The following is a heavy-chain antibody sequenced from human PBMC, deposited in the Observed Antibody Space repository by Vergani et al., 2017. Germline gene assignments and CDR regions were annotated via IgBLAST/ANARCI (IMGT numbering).Heavy chain of an antibody. CDR3: AGGGGPTPIDY. V-gene: IGHV4-59*01. Sequence: QVQLQESGPGLVKPSETLSLTCTVSGGSISSYYWSWIRQPPGKGLEWIGSIYYSGSTNYNPSLKSRVTISVDTSKNQYSLKLSSVTAAYTAVYYCAGGGGPTPIDYWGQGTLVTVSS. CDR2: IYYSGST. CDR1: GGSISSYY. J-gene: IGHJ4*02. D-gene: IGHD2-15*01.